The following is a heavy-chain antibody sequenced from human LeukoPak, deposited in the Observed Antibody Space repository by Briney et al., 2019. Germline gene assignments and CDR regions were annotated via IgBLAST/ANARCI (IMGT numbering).Heavy chain of an antibody. CDR1: GFTFGDYA. V-gene: IGHV3-49*03. Sequence: PGRSLRLSCTASGFTFGDYAMSWFRQAPGKGLEWVGFIRSKAYGGTTEYAASVKSRFTISRDDFKSIAYLQMNSLKTEDTAVYYCTRDLGDYIWGSYRSYYFDYWGQGTLVTVSS. J-gene: IGHJ4*02. CDR2: IRSKAYGGTT. CDR3: TRDLGDYIWGSYRSYYFDY. D-gene: IGHD3-16*02.